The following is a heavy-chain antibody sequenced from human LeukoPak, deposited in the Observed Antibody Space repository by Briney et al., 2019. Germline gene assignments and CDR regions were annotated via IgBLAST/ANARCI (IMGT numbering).Heavy chain of an antibody. CDR3: ARGNPYDSSGYGMDV. V-gene: IGHV3-30*03. D-gene: IGHD3-22*01. CDR2: ISYDGSNK. Sequence: PGGSLRLSCAASGFTFSSYGMHWVRQAPGKGLEWVAVISYDGSNKYYADSVKGRFTISRDNSKNTLYLQMNSLRAEDTAVYYCARGNPYDSSGYGMDVWGQGTTVTVSS. CDR1: GFTFSSYG. J-gene: IGHJ6*02.